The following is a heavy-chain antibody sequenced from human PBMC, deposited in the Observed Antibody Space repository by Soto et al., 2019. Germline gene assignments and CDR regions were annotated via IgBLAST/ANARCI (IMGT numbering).Heavy chain of an antibody. D-gene: IGHD1-26*01. Sequence: EVQLVESGGGVVRPGGSLGLSCAASGFTFDDYGLSWVRQAPGKGLGWVSGINWNGGSTGYADSVKGRFTISRENAKNSLYLQMNSLRAEDTALYYCASGIVGATTYGMDVWGQGTTVTVSS. CDR1: GFTFDDYG. CDR3: ASGIVGATTYGMDV. J-gene: IGHJ6*02. V-gene: IGHV3-20*04. CDR2: INWNGGST.